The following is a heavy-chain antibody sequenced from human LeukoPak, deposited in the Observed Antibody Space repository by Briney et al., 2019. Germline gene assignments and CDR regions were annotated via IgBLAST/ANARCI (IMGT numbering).Heavy chain of an antibody. CDR3: ARGPLDLIYGMDV. CDR1: GYTFTINH. J-gene: IGHJ6*02. V-gene: IGHV1-69*13. D-gene: IGHD3/OR15-3a*01. Sequence: ASVKVSCKASGYTFTINHIHWARQAPGQGLEWMGGIIPIFGTANYAQKFQGRVTITADESTSTAYMELSSLRSEDTAVYYCARGPLDLIYGMDVWGQGTTVTVSS. CDR2: IIPIFGTA.